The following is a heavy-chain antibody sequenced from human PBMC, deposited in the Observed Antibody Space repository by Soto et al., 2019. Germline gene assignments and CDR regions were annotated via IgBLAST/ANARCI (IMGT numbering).Heavy chain of an antibody. D-gene: IGHD3-16*01. CDR2: IYWDDDK. J-gene: IGHJ5*02. CDR3: AHIPHYYQYDWFDP. V-gene: IGHV2-5*02. Sequence: QITLKESGPTLVKPTQTLTLTCTFSGFSLTTRGVGVGWIRQPPGKALECLALIYWDDDKRYSPSLQSRLSLXKXTXXNQVVLTMTNVDPVDTATYYCAHIPHYYQYDWFDPWGQGTLVSVSS. CDR1: GFSLTTRGVG.